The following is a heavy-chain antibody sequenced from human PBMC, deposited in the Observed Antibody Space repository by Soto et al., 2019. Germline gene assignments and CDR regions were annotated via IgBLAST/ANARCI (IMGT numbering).Heavy chain of an antibody. CDR1: GYTFTTYH. V-gene: IGHV1-46*01. Sequence: ASVKVSCKASGYTFTTYHMHWVRQAPGQGPEWMGIIDLSRGTTNYAQKFQGRVTMTRDTSTSTVYMELSSLRSEDTAAYYCAREFAGSYYFVSWGQGTLVTFSS. D-gene: IGHD1-26*01. J-gene: IGHJ4*02. CDR2: IDLSRGTT. CDR3: AREFAGSYYFVS.